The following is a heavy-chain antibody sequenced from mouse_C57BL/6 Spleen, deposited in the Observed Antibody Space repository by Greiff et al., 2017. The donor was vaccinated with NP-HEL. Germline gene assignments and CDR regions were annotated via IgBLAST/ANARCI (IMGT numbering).Heavy chain of an antibody. V-gene: IGHV1-81*01. CDR2: IYPRSGNT. CDR1: GYTFTSYG. CDR3: ASRRETGGVAMDY. J-gene: IGHJ4*01. Sequence: VQLVESGAELARPGASVKLSCKASGYTFTSYGISWVKQRTGQGLEWIGEIYPRSGNTYYNEKFKGKATLTADKSSSTAYMELRSLTSEDSAVYFCASRRETGGVAMDYWGQGTSVTVSS. D-gene: IGHD4-1*01.